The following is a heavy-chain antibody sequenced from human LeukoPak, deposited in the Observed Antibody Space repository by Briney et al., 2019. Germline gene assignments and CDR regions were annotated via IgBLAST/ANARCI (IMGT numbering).Heavy chain of an antibody. V-gene: IGHV1-69*06. J-gene: IGHJ4*02. CDR3: ARELLNYYDSSGLDY. D-gene: IGHD3-22*01. CDR2: IIPIFGTA. CDR1: GGTFSSYA. Sequence: SVKVSCEASGGTFSSYAISWVRQAPGQGLEWMGRIIPIFGTANYAQKFQGRVTITADKSTSTAYMELSSLRSEDTAVYYCARELLNYYDSSGLDYWGQGTLVTVSS.